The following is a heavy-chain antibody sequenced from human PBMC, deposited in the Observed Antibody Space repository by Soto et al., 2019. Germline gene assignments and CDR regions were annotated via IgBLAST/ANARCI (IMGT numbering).Heavy chain of an antibody. CDR2: IKQDGSEK. J-gene: IGHJ6*02. Sequence: PGGSLRLSCAASGFTFSSYWMSWVRQAPGKGLEWVANIKQDGSEKYYVDSVKGRFTISRDNAKNSLYLQMNSLRAEDTAVYYCARGLRYFDWLSTLPDYYYGMDVWGQGTTVTVSS. CDR1: GFTFSSYW. D-gene: IGHD3-9*01. CDR3: ARGLRYFDWLSTLPDYYYGMDV. V-gene: IGHV3-7*05.